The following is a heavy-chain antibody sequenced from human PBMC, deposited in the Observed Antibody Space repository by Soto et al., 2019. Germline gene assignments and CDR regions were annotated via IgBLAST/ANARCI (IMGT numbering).Heavy chain of an antibody. J-gene: IGHJ5*02. CDR3: SRGRSFSYDATPPPMFDP. CDR1: GFAFSTFD. Sequence: GGSLRLSCAGSGFAFSTFDIHWVRQAPGKGLEWVSGIGTLSDTFYAASVQGRFTISRQNAKNSVYLQMNSLRAGDAAFYYCSRGRSFSYDATPPPMFDPWGQGTLVTVSS. V-gene: IGHV3-13*01. CDR2: IGTLSDT. D-gene: IGHD3-22*01.